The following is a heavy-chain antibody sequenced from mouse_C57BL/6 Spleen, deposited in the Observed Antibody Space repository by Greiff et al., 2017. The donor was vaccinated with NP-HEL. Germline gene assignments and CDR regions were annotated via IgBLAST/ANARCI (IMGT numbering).Heavy chain of an antibody. CDR2: IDPETGGT. CDR1: GYTFTDYE. J-gene: IGHJ2*01. V-gene: IGHV1-15*01. D-gene: IGHD1-1*01. Sequence: VQLQQSGAELVRPGASVTLSCKASGYTFTDYEMHWVKQTPVHGLEWIGAIDPETGGTAYNQKFKGKAILTADNSSSTAYMELRSLTSEDSAVYYCTRNYGSSYGWFDYWGQGTTLTVSS. CDR3: TRNYGSSYGWFDY.